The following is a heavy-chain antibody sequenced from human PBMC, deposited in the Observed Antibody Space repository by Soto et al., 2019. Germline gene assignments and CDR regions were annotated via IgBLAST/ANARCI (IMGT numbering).Heavy chain of an antibody. CDR1: GFTFSSYW. J-gene: IGHJ6*02. CDR2: INSDGSST. Sequence: EVQLVESGGGLVQPGGSLRLSCAASGFTFSSYWMHWVRQAPGKGLVWVSRINSDGSSTSYADSVKGRFTISRDNAKNTLYLQMNSLRAEDTAVYYCARGLGGLYYYYYGMDVWGQGTTVTVSS. V-gene: IGHV3-74*01. D-gene: IGHD3-16*01. CDR3: ARGLGGLYYYYYGMDV.